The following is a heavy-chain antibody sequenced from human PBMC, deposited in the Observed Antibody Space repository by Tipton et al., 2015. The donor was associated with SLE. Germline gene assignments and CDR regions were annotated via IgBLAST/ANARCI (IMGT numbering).Heavy chain of an antibody. CDR3: AREWGGYGSGSSNVFDI. D-gene: IGHD3-10*01. CDR1: GVSITSGTHS. J-gene: IGHJ3*02. V-gene: IGHV4-61*09. Sequence: TLSLTCTVSGVSITSGTHSWSWIRQPAGKGLEWIGHIYTGGSTNYNPSLKSRVTISVDTSKNQFSLKLRSVTAADTAVYHCAREWGGYGSGSSNVFDIWGQGTMVTVSS. CDR2: IYTGGST.